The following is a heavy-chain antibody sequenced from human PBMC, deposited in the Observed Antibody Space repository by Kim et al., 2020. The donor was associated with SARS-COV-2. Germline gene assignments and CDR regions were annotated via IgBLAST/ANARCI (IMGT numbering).Heavy chain of an antibody. CDR2: ISSSSSYI. J-gene: IGHJ6*02. CDR3: ARDPKKYGSGSFHPVYYGMDV. CDR1: GFTFSSYS. V-gene: IGHV3-21*01. Sequence: GGSLRLSCAASGFTFSSYSMNWVRQAPGKGLEWVSSISSSSSYIYYADSVKGRFTISRDNAKNSLYLQMNSLRAEDTAVYYCARDPKKYGSGSFHPVYYGMDVWGQGTTVTVSS. D-gene: IGHD3-10*01.